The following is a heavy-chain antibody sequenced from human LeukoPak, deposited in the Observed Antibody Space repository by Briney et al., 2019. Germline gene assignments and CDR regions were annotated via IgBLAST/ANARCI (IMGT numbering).Heavy chain of an antibody. D-gene: IGHD2-15*01. V-gene: IGHV1-69*13. CDR1: GGTFSSYA. CDR3: VIVVVVAVTQWSAFDI. J-gene: IGHJ3*02. Sequence: SVKVSCKASGGTFSSYAISWVRQAPGQGLEWMGGIIPIFGTANYAQKFQGRVTITADESTSTAYMELSSLRSEDTAVYYCVIVVVVAVTQWSAFDIWGQGTMVTVSS. CDR2: IIPIFGTA.